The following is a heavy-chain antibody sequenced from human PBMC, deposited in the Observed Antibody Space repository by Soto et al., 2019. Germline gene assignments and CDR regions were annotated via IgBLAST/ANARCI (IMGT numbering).Heavy chain of an antibody. CDR2: VFPICGAT. V-gene: IGHV1-69*13. CDR3: ARDKAAGVGMDV. CDR1: GGGLTSFA. Sequence: VHMVPSGAEVKKPGSSVKVSCKAFGGGLTSFAPSWVRQAPGPGLEWMGKVFPICGATNYAQKFQGRLTRTEDDPTSTAYREVSSQRPAATAGYYCARDKAAGVGMDVWGQGTTVSVAS. J-gene: IGHJ6*02. D-gene: IGHD3-10*01.